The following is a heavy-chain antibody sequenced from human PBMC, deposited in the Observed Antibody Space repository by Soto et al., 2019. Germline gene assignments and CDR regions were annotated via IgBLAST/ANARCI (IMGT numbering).Heavy chain of an antibody. D-gene: IGHD3-16*02. J-gene: IGHJ4*02. Sequence: SETLSLTCTVSGGSISSSSYYWGWIRQPPGKGLEWIGSIYYSGSTYYNPSLKSRVTISVDTSKNQFSLKLSSVTAADTAVYYCARHDTQRGSYRYTLFGYWGQGTLVTVSS. CDR2: IYYSGST. CDR1: GGSISSSSYY. CDR3: ARHDTQRGSYRYTLFGY. V-gene: IGHV4-39*01.